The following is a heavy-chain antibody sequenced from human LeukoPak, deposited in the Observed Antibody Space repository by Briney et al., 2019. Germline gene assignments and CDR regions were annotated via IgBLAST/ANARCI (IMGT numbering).Heavy chain of an antibody. D-gene: IGHD1-1*01. V-gene: IGHV3-7*04. Sequence: GGSLRLSCAASGFTFNSYWMSWVRQAPGKGLQWVANINQDGSQEYYVDSVKGRFTISRDNAKNSLYLQINSLRVEDTAVYYCARDHSRNDLEYWGEGALVTVSS. J-gene: IGHJ4*02. CDR1: GFTFNSYW. CDR2: INQDGSQE. CDR3: ARDHSRNDLEY.